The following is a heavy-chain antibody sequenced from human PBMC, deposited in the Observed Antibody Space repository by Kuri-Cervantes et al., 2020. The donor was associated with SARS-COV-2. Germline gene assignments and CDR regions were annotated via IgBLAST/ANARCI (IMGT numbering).Heavy chain of an antibody. CDR3: ASGVYEEWELPWEDY. CDR1: GFTFSSYS. V-gene: IGHV3-48*02. D-gene: IGHD1-26*01. J-gene: IGHJ4*02. CDR2: ISSSSSTI. Sequence: GGSLRLSCAASGFTFSSYSMNWVRQAPGKGLEWVSYISSSSSTIYYADSVKGRFTISRDNAKNSLYLQMNSMRDEDTAVYYCASGVYEEWELPWEDYWGQGTLVTVSS.